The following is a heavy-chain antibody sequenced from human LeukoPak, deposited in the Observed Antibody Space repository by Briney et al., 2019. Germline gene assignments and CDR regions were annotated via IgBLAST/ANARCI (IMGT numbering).Heavy chain of an antibody. CDR3: ARRDSRLHHYFYY. V-gene: IGHV5-51*01. CDR2: INPGGSDT. Sequence: GASPQICGKGAGSIFSSYWIGRGRRQPGKGGEGMGSINPGGSDTKYSSSFKGQVTISADKSISTPYLQSSSLKASDTAMYYCARRDSRLHHYFYYWGHVTLVTVAS. CDR1: GSIFSSYW. D-gene: IGHD3-22*01. J-gene: IGHJ4*01.